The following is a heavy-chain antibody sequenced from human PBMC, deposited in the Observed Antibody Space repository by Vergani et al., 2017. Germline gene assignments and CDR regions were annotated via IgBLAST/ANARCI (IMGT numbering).Heavy chain of an antibody. CDR2: IYHTGIA. CDR1: AYSISSTYY. J-gene: IGHJ6*02. Sequence: QVQLQESGPGLVRPSQTLSLTCTVSAYSISSTYYWGWIRQHPGKGLEWIGNIYHTGIAYSNPSLKSRVTISVDTSKNQFSLKLSSVTAADTAVYYCARHRGDYDRGGMDVWGQGTTVTVSS. D-gene: IGHD4-17*01. V-gene: IGHV4-38-2*02. CDR3: ARHRGDYDRGGMDV.